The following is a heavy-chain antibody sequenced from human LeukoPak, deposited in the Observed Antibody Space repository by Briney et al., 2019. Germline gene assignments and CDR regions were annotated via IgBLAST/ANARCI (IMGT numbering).Heavy chain of an antibody. CDR1: GFTFGDYA. V-gene: IGHV3-49*04. D-gene: IGHD3-3*01. Sequence: SGGSLRPSCTASGFTFGDYAMSWVRQAPGKGLEWVGFIRSKAYGGTTEYAASVKGRFTISRDDSKSIAYLQMNSLKTEDTAVYYCTRVRYYDFWSGYTYYFDYWGQGTLVTVSS. CDR2: IRSKAYGGTT. J-gene: IGHJ4*02. CDR3: TRVRYYDFWSGYTYYFDY.